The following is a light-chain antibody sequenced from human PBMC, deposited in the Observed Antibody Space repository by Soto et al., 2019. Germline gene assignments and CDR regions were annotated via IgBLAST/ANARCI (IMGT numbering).Light chain of an antibody. Sequence: EIVMTQSPATLSVSPGERATLSCRASQSVSSNLAWYQQKPGQAPRLLIYGASTRATGIPARFGGSGSGIEFTLTISSLQSEDFAVYYCQQYNNWPRTFGQGTKVDIK. CDR3: QQYNNWPRT. CDR1: QSVSSN. CDR2: GAS. V-gene: IGKV3-15*01. J-gene: IGKJ1*01.